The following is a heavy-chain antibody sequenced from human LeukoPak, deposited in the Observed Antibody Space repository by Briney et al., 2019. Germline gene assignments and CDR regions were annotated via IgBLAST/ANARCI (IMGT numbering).Heavy chain of an antibody. D-gene: IGHD6-6*01. Sequence: SETLSLTRTVSGGSISSYYWSWIRQPPGKGLEWIGHIYYSGSTNYNPSLKSRVTISVDTSKNQFSLKLSSVTAADTAVYYCARVAGDDDYWGQGTLVTVSS. V-gene: IGHV4-59*01. CDR2: IYYSGST. CDR1: GGSISSYY. J-gene: IGHJ4*02. CDR3: ARVAGDDDY.